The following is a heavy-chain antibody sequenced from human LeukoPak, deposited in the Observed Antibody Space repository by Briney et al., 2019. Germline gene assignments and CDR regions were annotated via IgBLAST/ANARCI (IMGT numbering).Heavy chain of an antibody. CDR3: AKAGSYSSYFDY. V-gene: IGHV3-23*01. CDR2: ISGSGGST. J-gene: IGHJ4*02. Sequence: AGGSLRLSCAASGFTFSSYAMSWVRQAPGKGLEWVSAISGSGGSTYYADSVKGRFIISRDNSKNTLYLQMNSLRAEDTAVYYCAKAGSYSSYFDYWGQGSLVAISS. D-gene: IGHD1-26*01. CDR1: GFTFSSYA.